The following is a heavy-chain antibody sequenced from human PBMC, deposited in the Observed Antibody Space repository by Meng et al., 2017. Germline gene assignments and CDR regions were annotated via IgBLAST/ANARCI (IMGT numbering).Heavy chain of an antibody. D-gene: IGHD1-1*01. CDR2: INQSGST. CDR1: GGSFSGYY. J-gene: IGHJ4*02. CDR3: AGAQTGTREIDY. V-gene: IGHV4-34*01. Sequence: QVRLQPGGPGLLKPSETPSLTFAVYGGSFSGYYWSWIRQPPGKGLEWIGEINQSGSTNYNPSLKSRVTISVDTSKNQFSLKLSSVTAADTAVYYCAGAQTGTREIDYWGQGTLVTVSS.